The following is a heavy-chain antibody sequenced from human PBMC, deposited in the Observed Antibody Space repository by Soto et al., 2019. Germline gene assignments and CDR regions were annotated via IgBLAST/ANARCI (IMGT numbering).Heavy chain of an antibody. V-gene: IGHV3-23*01. D-gene: IGHD3-3*01. J-gene: IGHJ5*01. Sequence: EVHMLESGGDLVQPGGSLRLSCADSSFTFNMSAMSWVRQAPGKGLEWVSGISGSGGSTYYTDSVKGRFTISGDNSKNVLFLQMNRLSAEDTAVYYCAKEKNFWSGTTAFDSWGQGTLVTVSS. CDR2: ISGSGGST. CDR3: AKEKNFWSGTTAFDS. CDR1: SFTFNMSA.